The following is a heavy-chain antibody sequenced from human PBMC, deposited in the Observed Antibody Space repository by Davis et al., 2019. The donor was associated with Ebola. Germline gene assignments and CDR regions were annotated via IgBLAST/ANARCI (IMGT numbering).Heavy chain of an antibody. V-gene: IGHV1-2*02. CDR2: INPNSGGT. Sequence: ASVKVSCKASGYTFTDYYMHWVRQAPGHGLEWLGWINPNSGGTNYAQKFQGRVTMTRDTSISTAYMELSRLRSDDTAVYYCTRGIITYYYYFHMDVWGEGTTVTVSS. D-gene: IGHD3-10*01. J-gene: IGHJ6*03. CDR3: TRGIITYYYYFHMDV. CDR1: GYTFTDYY.